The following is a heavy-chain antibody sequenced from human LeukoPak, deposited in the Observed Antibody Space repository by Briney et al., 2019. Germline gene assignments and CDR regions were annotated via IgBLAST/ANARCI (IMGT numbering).Heavy chain of an antibody. CDR3: ATGHYSSGWYWPSFDY. J-gene: IGHJ4*02. CDR1: GGTFSSYA. D-gene: IGHD6-19*01. Sequence: GASVKVSCKASGGTFSSYAISWVRQAPGQGLEWMGGIIPIFGTANYAQKFQGGVTITADESTSTAYMELSSLRSEDTAVYYCATGHYSSGWYWPSFDYWGQGTLVTVSS. CDR2: IIPIFGTA. V-gene: IGHV1-69*13.